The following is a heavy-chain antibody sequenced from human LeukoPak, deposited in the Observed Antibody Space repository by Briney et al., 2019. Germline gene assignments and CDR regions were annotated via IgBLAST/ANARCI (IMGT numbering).Heavy chain of an antibody. CDR1: GFTFSDYY. V-gene: IGHV3-11*01. D-gene: IGHD2-21*02. CDR3: ASGVLRIRTAYFDY. J-gene: IGHJ4*02. Sequence: GGSLRLSCATSGFTFSDYYMSWIRQAPGKGLEWVSYISTIGTTIYYADSVKGRFTISRDNAQNSLYLQVNSLRADDTAVYYCASGVLRIRTAYFDYWGQGTLVTVSS. CDR2: ISTIGTTI.